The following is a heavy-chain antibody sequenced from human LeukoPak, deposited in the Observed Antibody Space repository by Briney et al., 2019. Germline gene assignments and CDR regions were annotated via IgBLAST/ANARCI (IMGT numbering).Heavy chain of an antibody. J-gene: IGHJ4*02. V-gene: IGHV3-30-3*01. D-gene: IGHD6-13*01. CDR3: ARGLYEAAGTDY. CDR2: ISYDGSNK. CDR1: GLTFSSYA. Sequence: GGSLRLSCAASGLTFSSYAMHWVRQAPGKGLEWVAVISYDGSNKYYADSVKGRFTISRDNSKNTLYLQMNSLRAEDTAVYYCARGLYEAAGTDYWGQGTLVTVSS.